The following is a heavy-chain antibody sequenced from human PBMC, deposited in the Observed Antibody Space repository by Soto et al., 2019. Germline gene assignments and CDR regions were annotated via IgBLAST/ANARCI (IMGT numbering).Heavy chain of an antibody. CDR3: AKEHSILRFLDP. V-gene: IGHV3-30*18. CDR1: GFTFSSYG. CDR2: ISYDGSNK. Sequence: TGGSLRLSCAASGFTFSSYGMHWVRQAPGKGLEWVAVISYDGSNKYYADSLKGRFTISRDNSKNTLYLQMNSLRAEDTAVYYCAKEHSILRFLDPWGQGTLVTVSS. D-gene: IGHD3-3*01. J-gene: IGHJ5*02.